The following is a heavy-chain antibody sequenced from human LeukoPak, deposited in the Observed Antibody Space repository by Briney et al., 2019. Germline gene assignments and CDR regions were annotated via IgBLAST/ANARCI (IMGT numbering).Heavy chain of an antibody. V-gene: IGHV3-30-3*01. CDR1: GFTFSSYA. D-gene: IGHD5-24*01. CDR3: ARVERWLQRAYYYGMDV. J-gene: IGHJ6*02. CDR2: ISYDGSNK. Sequence: GRSLRLSCAASGFTFSSYAMHWVRQAPGKGLEWVAVISYDGSNKYYADSVKGRFTISRDNSKNTLYLQMNSLRAEDTAVHYCARVERWLQRAYYYGMDVWGQGTTVTVSS.